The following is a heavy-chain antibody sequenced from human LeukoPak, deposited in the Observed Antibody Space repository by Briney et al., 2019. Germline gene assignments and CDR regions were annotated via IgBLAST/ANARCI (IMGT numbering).Heavy chain of an antibody. J-gene: IGHJ3*01. CDR2: INPDGGER. V-gene: IGHV3-7*03. CDR1: GFIFSSYW. Sequence: GGSLRLSCAASGFIFSSYWMSWVRQAPGKGLEWVALINPDGGERYYVDSVKGRFTISRDNAKNSLYLQMDSLRDDDTAMYYCARDGAYSASNFWGQGTMVAVSS. CDR3: ARDGAYSASNF. D-gene: IGHD6-13*01.